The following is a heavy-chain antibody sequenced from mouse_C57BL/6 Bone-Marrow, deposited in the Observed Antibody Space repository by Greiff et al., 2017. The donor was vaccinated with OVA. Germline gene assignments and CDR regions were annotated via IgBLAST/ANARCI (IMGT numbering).Heavy chain of an antibody. D-gene: IGHD1-1*01. V-gene: IGHV3-6*01. Sequence: EVKLVESGPGLVKPSQSLSLTCSVTGYSITSGYYWNWIRQFPGNKLEWMGYISYDGSNNYNPSLKNRISITRDTSKNQFFLKLNSVTTEDTATYYCARGDYYGSRLFAYWGQGTLVTVSA. CDR3: ARGDYYGSRLFAY. CDR2: ISYDGSN. J-gene: IGHJ3*01. CDR1: GYSITSGYY.